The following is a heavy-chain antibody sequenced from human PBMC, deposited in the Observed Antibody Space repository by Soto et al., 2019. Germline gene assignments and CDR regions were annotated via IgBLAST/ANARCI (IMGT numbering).Heavy chain of an antibody. CDR1: GGSFSGYY. CDR2: INHSGST. J-gene: IGHJ5*02. V-gene: IGHV4-34*01. D-gene: IGHD3-10*01. Sequence: SETLSLTCAVYGGSFSGYYWSWIRQPPGKGLEWIGEINHSGSTNYNPSLKSRVTISVDTSKNQFSLKLSSVTAADTAVYYCARGFGGSGSYYDRRNWFDPWGQGTLVTVSS. CDR3: ARGFGGSGSYYDRRNWFDP.